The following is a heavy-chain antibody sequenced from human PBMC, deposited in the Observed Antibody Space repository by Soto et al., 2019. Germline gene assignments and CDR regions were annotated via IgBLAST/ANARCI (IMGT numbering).Heavy chain of an antibody. CDR2: ISGSGAST. V-gene: IGHV3-23*01. CDR1: GFSFSSYA. CDR3: AKREGYEFCGGSTDH. D-gene: IGHD3-3*01. J-gene: IGHJ4*02. Sequence: EVQLLESGGGLVQPGGSLRLSCAASGFSFSSYAMSWVRQAPGKGLEWVSVISGSGASTYHADSVKGRFTISRDNSKNTLYVQMNSLRAEDTAVYYCAKREGYEFCGGSTDHWGQGTLVTVSS.